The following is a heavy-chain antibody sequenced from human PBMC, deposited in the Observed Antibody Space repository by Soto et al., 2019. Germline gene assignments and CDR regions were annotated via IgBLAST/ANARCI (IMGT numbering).Heavy chain of an antibody. J-gene: IGHJ6*02. CDR3: GRDLGSRVPWDYSYYGMGV. CDR2: IYSGGST. V-gene: IGHV3-53*01. D-gene: IGHD2-2*01. CDR1: GFTVSSNY. Sequence: EVQLVESGGGLIQPGGSLRLSCAASGFTVSSNYMSWVRQAPGKGLEWVSVIYSGGSTYYAGSVKGRFTISRDNSNNKLCLQMNSLRAGDEAVYYCGRDLGSRVPWDYSYYGMGVWGQGTTVTVSS.